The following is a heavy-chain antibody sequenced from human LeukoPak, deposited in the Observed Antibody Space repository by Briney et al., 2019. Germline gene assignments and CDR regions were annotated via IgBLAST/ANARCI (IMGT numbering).Heavy chain of an antibody. CDR1: GGSISSSSYY. J-gene: IGHJ4*02. D-gene: IGHD3-10*01. Sequence: SETLSLTCTVSGGSISSSSYYWGWIRRPPGKGLEWIGSIYYSGSTYYNPSLKSRVTISVDTSKNQFSLKLSSVTAADTAVYYCARLIWYGSGSYSYYFDYWGQGTLVTVSP. CDR2: IYYSGST. V-gene: IGHV4-39*01. CDR3: ARLIWYGSGSYSYYFDY.